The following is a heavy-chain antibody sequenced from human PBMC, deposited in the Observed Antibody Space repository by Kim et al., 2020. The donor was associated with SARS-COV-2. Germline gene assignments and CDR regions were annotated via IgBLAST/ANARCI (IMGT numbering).Heavy chain of an antibody. V-gene: IGHV3-23*01. CDR3: ATVGTSRAYYYDSSGYLVY. CDR2: ISGSGGST. J-gene: IGHJ4*02. CDR1: GFTFSSYA. D-gene: IGHD3-22*01. Sequence: GGSLRLSCAASGFTFSSYAMSWVRQAPGKGLEWVSAISGSGGSTYYADSVKGRFTISRDNSKNTLYLQMNSLRAEDTAVYYCATVGTSRAYYYDSSGYLVYWGQGTLVTVSS.